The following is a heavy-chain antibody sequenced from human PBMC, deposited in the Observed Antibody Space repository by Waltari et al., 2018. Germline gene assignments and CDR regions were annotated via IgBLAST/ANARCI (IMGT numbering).Heavy chain of an antibody. CDR3: AKDMSSGLFDY. D-gene: IGHD3-22*01. V-gene: IGHV3-43*01. J-gene: IGHJ4*02. CDR1: GFTFDDYT. CDR2: ISLDGGST. Sequence: EVQLVESGGVVVQPGGSLRLSCAASGFTFDDYTMHWVRQAPVKGLEWVSLISLDGGSTYYADSVKGRFTISRDNSKNSLYLQMNSLRTEDTALYYCAKDMSSGLFDYWGQGTLVTVSS.